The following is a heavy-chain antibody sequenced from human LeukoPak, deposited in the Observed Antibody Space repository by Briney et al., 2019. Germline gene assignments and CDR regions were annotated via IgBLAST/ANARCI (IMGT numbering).Heavy chain of an antibody. V-gene: IGHV1-3*01. Sequence: ASVKVSCKASGYTFTSYAMHWVRQAPGQRLEWMGWINAGNGNTKYSQKFQGRVTITRDTSASTAYMELSSLRSEDTAVYYCARVFESVYDFWSGYYDLFDYWGQGTLVTVSS. CDR1: GYTFTSYA. CDR3: ARVFESVYDFWSGYYDLFDY. J-gene: IGHJ4*02. CDR2: INAGNGNT. D-gene: IGHD3-3*01.